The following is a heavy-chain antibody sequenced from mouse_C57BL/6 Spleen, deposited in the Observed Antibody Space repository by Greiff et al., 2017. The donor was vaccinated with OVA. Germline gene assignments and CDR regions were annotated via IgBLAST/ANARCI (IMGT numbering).Heavy chain of an antibody. V-gene: IGHV1-61*01. CDR2: IYPSDSET. J-gene: IGHJ4*01. Sequence: VQLQQSGAELVRPGSSVKLSCKASGYTFTSYWMDWVKQRPGQGLEWIGNIYPSDSETHYNQKFKDKATLTVDKSSSTAYMQLSSLTSEDSAVYYCARGGVLTGYAMDYWGQGTSVTVSS. CDR3: ARGGVLTGYAMDY. D-gene: IGHD4-1*01. CDR1: GYTFTSYW.